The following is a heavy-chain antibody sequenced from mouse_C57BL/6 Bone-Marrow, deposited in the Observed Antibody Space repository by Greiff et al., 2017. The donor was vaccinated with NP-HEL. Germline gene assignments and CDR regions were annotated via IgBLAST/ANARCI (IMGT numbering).Heavy chain of an antibody. CDR3: ARSLAHFDY. Sequence: QVQLKQPGAELVKPGASVKMSCKASGYTFTSYWITWVKQRPGQGLEWIGDIYPGSGGTNYNERFKSKATLTVDTSSSTAYMQLSSLTSEDSAVYYCARSLAHFDYWGQGTTLTVSS. CDR2: IYPGSGGT. V-gene: IGHV1-55*01. CDR1: GYTFTSYW. J-gene: IGHJ2*01.